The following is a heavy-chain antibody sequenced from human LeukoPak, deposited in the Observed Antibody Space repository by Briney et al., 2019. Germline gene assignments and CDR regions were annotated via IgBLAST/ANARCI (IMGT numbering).Heavy chain of an antibody. Sequence: SVKVSCKASGGTFSSYAISWVRQAPGQGLEWMGRITPILGIANYAQKFQGRVTITADKSTSTAYMELSSLRSEDTAVYYCARVEWAPYDSSGYPDYWGQGTLVTVSS. V-gene: IGHV1-69*04. CDR3: ARVEWAPYDSSGYPDY. D-gene: IGHD3-22*01. CDR1: GGTFSSYA. CDR2: ITPILGIA. J-gene: IGHJ4*02.